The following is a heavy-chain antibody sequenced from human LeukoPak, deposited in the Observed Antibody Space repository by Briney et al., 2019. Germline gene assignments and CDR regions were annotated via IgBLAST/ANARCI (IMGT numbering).Heavy chain of an antibody. CDR2: IYHSGNT. Sequence: PSETLSLTCAVYGGSFSGYYWDWIRQPPGKGLEWIGSIYHSGNTHYNPSLKSRVTISVDTSKNQFSLKLSSVTAADTAVYYCAXXXXCSGGSCYSWTNWFDPWGQGTLVTVSS. J-gene: IGHJ5*02. CDR3: AXXXXCSGGSCYSWTNWFDP. CDR1: GGSFSGYY. V-gene: IGHV4-38-2*01. D-gene: IGHD2-15*01.